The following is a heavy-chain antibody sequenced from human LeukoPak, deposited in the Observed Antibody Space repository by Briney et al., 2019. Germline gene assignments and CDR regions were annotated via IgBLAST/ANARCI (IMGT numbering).Heavy chain of an antibody. CDR1: GFTFSDYY. V-gene: IGHV3-11*01. CDR3: ARVRERRYFDY. Sequence: GGSLRLSCAASGFTFSDYYMSWIRQAPGQGLEWVSYISSSGSTIYYADSVKGRFTISRDNAKNSLYLQMNSLRAEATAVYYCARVRERRYFDYWGQGTLVTVSS. D-gene: IGHD1-1*01. CDR2: ISSSGSTI. J-gene: IGHJ4*02.